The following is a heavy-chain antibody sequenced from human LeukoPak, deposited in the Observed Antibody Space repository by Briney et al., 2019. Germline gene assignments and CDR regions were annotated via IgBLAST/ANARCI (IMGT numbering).Heavy chain of an antibody. D-gene: IGHD5-18*01. J-gene: IGHJ4*02. CDR2: ISATDSRP. CDR3: AKDLSYGFDY. Sequence: GGSLRLSCAASGFTFSIYAMSWVRQAPGKGLEWASAISATDSRPYYADSVKGRFTISRDNSKSTLYLQLNGLRGEDTAIYYCAKDLSYGFDYWGQGTLVTVSS. V-gene: IGHV3-23*01. CDR1: GFTFSIYA.